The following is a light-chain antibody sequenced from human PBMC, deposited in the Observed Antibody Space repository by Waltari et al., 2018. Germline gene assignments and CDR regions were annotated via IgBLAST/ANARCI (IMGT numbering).Light chain of an antibody. CDR2: EGS. CDR1: SSDVGSYNL. CDR3: CSYAGSSAPRV. V-gene: IGLV2-23*01. Sequence: QSALTQPASASGSPGQSITISCTGSSSDVGSYNLVSWYQQHPGKAPKPMIYEGSKRPSGVSNRFSGSKSDNTASLTISGLQAEDEAHYYCCSYAGSSAPRVFGGGTKLTVL. J-gene: IGLJ3*02.